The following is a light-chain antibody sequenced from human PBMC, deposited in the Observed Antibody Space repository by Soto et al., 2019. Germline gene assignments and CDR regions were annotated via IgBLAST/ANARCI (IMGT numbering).Light chain of an antibody. Sequence: QSALTQPASVSGSPGQSITISCTGTSSDVGGYNYVSWYQHHPGKAPKLMIYEVSYRPSGVSNRFSGSKSGNTASLTISGLQAEDEADYYCNSYTSTSTRVVFGGGTQLTVL. V-gene: IGLV2-14*01. CDR3: NSYTSTSTRVV. CDR1: SSDVGGYNY. J-gene: IGLJ2*01. CDR2: EVS.